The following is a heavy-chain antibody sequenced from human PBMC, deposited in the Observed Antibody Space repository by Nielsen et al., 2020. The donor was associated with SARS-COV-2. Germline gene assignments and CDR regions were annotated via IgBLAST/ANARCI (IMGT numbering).Heavy chain of an antibody. Sequence: GGSLSLSCAASGFTIDDYAMRWVRQAPGKGLGWVSGISWNSGRIGYADSVKGRFTISRDSSNSTLYLQMNSLRAEDTAVYYCARDRGYSYGPLGYYGMDVWGPGTTVTVSS. CDR3: ARDRGYSYGPLGYYGMDV. J-gene: IGHJ6*02. D-gene: IGHD5-18*01. CDR1: GFTIDDYA. V-gene: IGHV3-9*01. CDR2: ISWNSGRI.